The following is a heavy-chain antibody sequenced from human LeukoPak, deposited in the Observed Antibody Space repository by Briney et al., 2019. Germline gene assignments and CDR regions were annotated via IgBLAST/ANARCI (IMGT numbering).Heavy chain of an antibody. D-gene: IGHD4-17*01. V-gene: IGHV4-59*01. CDR2: IYYSGST. J-gene: IGHJ2*01. CDR3: ARARTVTTSRRYFDL. CDR1: GGSISSYY. Sequence: SSETLSLTCTVSGGSISSYYWSWIRQPPGKGLEWTGYIYYSGSTNYNPSLKSRVTISVDTSKNQFSLKLSSVTAADTAVYYCARARTVTTSRRYFDLWGRGTLVTVSS.